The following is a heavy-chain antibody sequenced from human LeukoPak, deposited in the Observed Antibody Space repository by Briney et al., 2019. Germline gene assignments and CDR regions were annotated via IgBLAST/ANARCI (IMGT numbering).Heavy chain of an antibody. V-gene: IGHV3-21*01. J-gene: IGHJ4*02. CDR1: GFTFADYG. CDR3: ASQDSASN. D-gene: IGHD4-11*01. Sequence: PGGSLRLSCAASGFTFADYGMSWVRQAPGKGLEWVSSISSSSSYIYYADSVKGRFTISRDNAKNSLYLQMNSLRAEDTAVYYCASQDSASNWGQGTLVTVSS. CDR2: ISSSSSYI.